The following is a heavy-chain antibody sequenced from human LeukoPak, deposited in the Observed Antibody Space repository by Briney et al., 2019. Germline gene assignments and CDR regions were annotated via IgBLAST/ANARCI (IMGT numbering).Heavy chain of an antibody. Sequence: ASVKVSCKVSGYTLTELSMHWVRQAPGKGLEWMGGFDPEDGETIYAQKFQGRVNMTEDTSTDTAYMELSSLRSEDTAVYYCATKLDILTGYSNWYFDLWGRGTLVTVSS. CDR1: GYTLTELS. D-gene: IGHD3-9*01. J-gene: IGHJ2*01. CDR3: ATKLDILTGYSNWYFDL. CDR2: FDPEDGET. V-gene: IGHV1-24*01.